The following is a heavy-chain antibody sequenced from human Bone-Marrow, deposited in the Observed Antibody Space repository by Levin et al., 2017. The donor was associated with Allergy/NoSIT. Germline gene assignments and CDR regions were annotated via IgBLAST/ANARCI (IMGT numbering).Heavy chain of an antibody. Sequence: ETLSLTCAASGFTFSSYAMSWVRQAPGKGLEWVSAISGSGGSTYYADSVKGRFTISRDNSKNTLYLQMNSQRAEDTAVYYCAKGGTGVYDSFYYYGMDVWGQGTTVTVSS. CDR2: ISGSGGST. V-gene: IGHV3-23*01. CDR3: AKGGTGVYDSFYYYGMDV. CDR1: GFTFSSYA. D-gene: IGHD5/OR15-5a*01. J-gene: IGHJ6*02.